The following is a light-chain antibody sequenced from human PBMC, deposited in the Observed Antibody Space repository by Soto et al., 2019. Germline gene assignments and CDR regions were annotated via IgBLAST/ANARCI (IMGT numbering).Light chain of an antibody. J-gene: IGKJ4*01. CDR1: QSVSSY. V-gene: IGKV3-11*01. Sequence: EIVLTQSPATLSLPPGDRATLSCRASQSVSSYLAWYQQRPGQAPRLLIYDASNRATGIPARFSGSGSGTDFTLTISSLETEDFAVYYCQQRTNWPPTFGGGTKVEIK. CDR2: DAS. CDR3: QQRTNWPPT.